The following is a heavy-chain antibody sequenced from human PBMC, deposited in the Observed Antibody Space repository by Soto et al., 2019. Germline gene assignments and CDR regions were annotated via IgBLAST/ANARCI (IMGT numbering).Heavy chain of an antibody. J-gene: IGHJ5*02. CDR2: IYYSGST. Sequence: SETLSLTCTVSGGSISSSSYYWGWIRQPPGKGLEWIGSIYYSGSTYYNPSLKSRVTISVDRSKNQFSLKLSSVTAADTAVYYCARVAVGATNFDPWGQGTLVTVSS. V-gene: IGHV4-39*07. CDR1: GGSISSSSYY. D-gene: IGHD1-26*01. CDR3: ARVAVGATNFDP.